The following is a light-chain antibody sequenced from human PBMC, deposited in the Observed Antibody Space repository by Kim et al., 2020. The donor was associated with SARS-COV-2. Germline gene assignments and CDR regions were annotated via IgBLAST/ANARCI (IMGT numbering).Light chain of an antibody. V-gene: IGKV1-27*01. CDR2: GAS. Sequence: DIQMTQSPSSLSASVGDRITITCRASQGISNSLAWYQQKPGKVPKLLIYGASTLLSGVPSRFSGSGSGTDFTLTISSLQPEDVATYYCQKCNSAPQTFGQGTKLEI. J-gene: IGKJ1*01. CDR1: QGISNS. CDR3: QKCNSAPQT.